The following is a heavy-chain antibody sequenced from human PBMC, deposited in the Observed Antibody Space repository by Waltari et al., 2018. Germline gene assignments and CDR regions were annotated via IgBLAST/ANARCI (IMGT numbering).Heavy chain of an antibody. D-gene: IGHD6-6*01. V-gene: IGHV4-39*07. J-gene: IGHJ3*02. Sequence: QLQLQESGPGLVKPSETLSLTCTVSGGSISSSSYYWGWIRQPPGKGLEWIGSIYYSGSTYYNPSLKSRVTISVDTSKNQFSLKLSSVTAADTAVYYCARDTSPENIAAREGVAFDIWGQGTMVTVSS. CDR1: GGSISSSSYY. CDR2: IYYSGST. CDR3: ARDTSPENIAAREGVAFDI.